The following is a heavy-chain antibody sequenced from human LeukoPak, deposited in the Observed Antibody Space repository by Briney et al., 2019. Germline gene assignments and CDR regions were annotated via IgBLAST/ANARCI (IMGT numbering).Heavy chain of an antibody. CDR3: AKSPYYSMDYYFDY. Sequence: GRSLRLSCAASGFTFDDYAMHLVRQAPGKGLEWVSGISWNSGSIGYADSVKGRFTISRDNAKNSLYLQMNSLRAEDTALYYCAKSPYYSMDYYFDYWGQGTLVTVSS. V-gene: IGHV3-9*01. J-gene: IGHJ4*02. CDR2: ISWNSGSI. D-gene: IGHD3-10*01. CDR1: GFTFDDYA.